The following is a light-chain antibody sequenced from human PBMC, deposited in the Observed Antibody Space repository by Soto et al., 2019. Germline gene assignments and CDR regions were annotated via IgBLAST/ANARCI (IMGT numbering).Light chain of an antibody. J-gene: IGLJ3*02. Sequence: QSALTQPPSASGSPGQSVTISCTGTSSDVGGYNYVSWYQQHPGKAPKLMIYEVSKRPSGVPDRFSGSKSGNTASLTVSGLQGEDKADYYCSSYAGSNKAWVFGVGTKVTVL. CDR3: SSYAGSNKAWV. CDR1: SSDVGGYNY. CDR2: EVS. V-gene: IGLV2-8*01.